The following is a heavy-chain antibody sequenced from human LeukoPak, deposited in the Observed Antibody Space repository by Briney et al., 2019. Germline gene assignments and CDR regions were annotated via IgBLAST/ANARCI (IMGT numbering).Heavy chain of an antibody. Sequence: GGSLRLSCTASGFTFSNYGLNWVRQAPAQGLEWVSFIDTSGSYIYYGDSVKGRVTISRDNAKNSLYMQMNGLRAEDTAVYYCARGRSITLLRGVAMSDGFDVWGQGAMVTVSS. J-gene: IGHJ3*01. CDR3: ARGRSITLLRGVAMSDGFDV. CDR1: GFTFSNYG. V-gene: IGHV3-21*01. D-gene: IGHD3-10*01. CDR2: IDTSGSYI.